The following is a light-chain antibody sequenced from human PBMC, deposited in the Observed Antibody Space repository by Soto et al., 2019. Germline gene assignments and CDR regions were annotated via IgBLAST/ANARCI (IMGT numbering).Light chain of an antibody. J-gene: IGLJ2*01. CDR2: EVS. Sequence: QSALTQPASLSGSPGQSITISCTGTSSDVGYYNYVSWYQQHPGKAPKVIIYEVSNRPSGVSYRFSGSKSGNTASLTISLLQAEDEADYYCSSYISVSSPVVFGGGTQLTVL. CDR3: SSYISVSSPVV. V-gene: IGLV2-14*01. CDR1: SSDVGYYNY.